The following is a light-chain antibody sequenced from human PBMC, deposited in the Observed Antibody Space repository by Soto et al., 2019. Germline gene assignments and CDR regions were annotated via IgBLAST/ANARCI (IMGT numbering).Light chain of an antibody. CDR1: SRDVGGYNY. V-gene: IGLV2-8*01. CDR3: SSYGGSNDLV. CDR2: EVS. J-gene: IGLJ2*01. Sequence: QSALTQPPSASGSPGQSVTISCTGTSRDVGGYNYVSWYQQHPGKVPKLMIYEVSKRPSGVPDRCSGSKSGNTASLTVSGLQAEDEADYYCSSYGGSNDLVFGGGTKLTVL.